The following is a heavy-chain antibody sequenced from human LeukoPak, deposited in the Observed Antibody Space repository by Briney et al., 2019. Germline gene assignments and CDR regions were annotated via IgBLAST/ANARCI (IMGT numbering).Heavy chain of an antibody. Sequence: GGSLRLSCAASGLTVSSSCMSWVRQAPGKGLEWVSVIYSGGSTSYAESVKDRFSISRDNSKNTLYLQMNNLRVEDTAVYYCAREGSGTWFNWFDPWGQGTLVTVSS. CDR1: GLTVSSSC. D-gene: IGHD6-13*01. J-gene: IGHJ5*02. CDR2: IYSGGST. CDR3: AREGSGTWFNWFDP. V-gene: IGHV3-53*01.